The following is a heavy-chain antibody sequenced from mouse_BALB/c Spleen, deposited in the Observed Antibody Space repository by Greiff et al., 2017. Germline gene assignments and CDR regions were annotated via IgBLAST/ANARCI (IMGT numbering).Heavy chain of an antibody. CDR1: GYTFTSYW. J-gene: IGHJ1*01. V-gene: IGHV1-69*02. Sequence: VQLQQPGAELVKPGASVKLSCKASGYTFTSYWMHWVKQRPGQGLEWIGEIDPSDSYTNYNQKFKGKATLTVDKSSSTAYMQLSSLTSEDSAVYYCARGELTGTYFDVWGAGTTVTVSS. CDR3: ARGELTGTYFDV. D-gene: IGHD4-1*01. CDR2: IDPSDSYT.